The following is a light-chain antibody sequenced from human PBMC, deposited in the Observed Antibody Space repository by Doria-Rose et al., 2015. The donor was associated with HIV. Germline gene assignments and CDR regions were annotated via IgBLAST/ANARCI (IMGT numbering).Light chain of an antibody. V-gene: IGKV3-20*01. CDR1: QSFSSTY. J-gene: IGKJ5*01. CDR2: DGS. Sequence: TQSPGTLSLSPGERATLSCRASQSFSSTYLAWYQQTPGQAPSLLIYDGSTRATGIPDRFSASGSGTDFTLTISRLEPEDFALYYCQQYGTSRGTSGQGTRLEIK. CDR3: QQYGTSRGT.